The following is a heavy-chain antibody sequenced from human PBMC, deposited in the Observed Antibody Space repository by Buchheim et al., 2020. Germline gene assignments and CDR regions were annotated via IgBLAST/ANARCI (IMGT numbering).Heavy chain of an antibody. Sequence: EVQLVESGGGLVQPGGSLRLSCAAPGVTFSNYWMHWVRQAPGKGLVWVSRINSDGSRTDYADSVRGRFTISRDNAKNTVYLQMNSLRAEDTAVYYCARVSRCGGDCPFDYWGQGTL. V-gene: IGHV3-74*01. CDR3: ARVSRCGGDCPFDY. D-gene: IGHD2-21*02. CDR1: GVTFSNYW. J-gene: IGHJ4*02. CDR2: INSDGSRT.